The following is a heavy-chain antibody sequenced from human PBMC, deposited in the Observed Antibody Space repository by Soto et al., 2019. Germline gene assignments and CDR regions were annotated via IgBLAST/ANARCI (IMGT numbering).Heavy chain of an antibody. CDR2: IVVGSGNT. CDR1: GFTFTSSA. Sequence: SVKVSCKASGFTFTSSAVQWVRQARGQRLEWIGWIVVGSGNTNYAQKFQERVTITRDMSTSTAYMELSSLRSEDTAVYYCAAEAYDISTGYYPFQYYYYYGMDVWGQGTTVTVSS. CDR3: AAEAYDISTGYYPFQYYYYYGMDV. V-gene: IGHV1-58*01. D-gene: IGHD3-9*01. J-gene: IGHJ6*02.